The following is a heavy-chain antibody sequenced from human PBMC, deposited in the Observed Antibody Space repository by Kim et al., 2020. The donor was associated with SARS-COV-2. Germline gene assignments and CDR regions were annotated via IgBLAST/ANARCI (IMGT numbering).Heavy chain of an antibody. Sequence: SETLSLTCTVSGGSISSSSDYWGWIRQPPGKGLEWIGSIYYSGSTYYNPSLKSRVTISVDTSKNQFSLKLSSVTAADTAVYYCARPQRVTMIVVVNGGWFDPWGQETLVTVSS. V-gene: IGHV4-39*01. J-gene: IGHJ5*02. D-gene: IGHD3-22*01. CDR1: GGSISSSSDY. CDR3: ARPQRVTMIVVVNGGWFDP. CDR2: IYYSGST.